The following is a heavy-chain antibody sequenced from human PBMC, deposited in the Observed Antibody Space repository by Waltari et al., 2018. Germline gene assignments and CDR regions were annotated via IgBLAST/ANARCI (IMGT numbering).Heavy chain of an antibody. CDR1: GGSISSSSYY. J-gene: IGHJ4*02. Sequence: QLQLQESGPGLVKPSETLSRTCTVSGGSISSSSYYWGWIRQPPAKGLECPATIHSSGKTVYNPSVKGRATLSIDTSKNQVSLKLSSVSAADTAVYYCAREPSSEMGFDYWGQGTQVFVSS. V-gene: IGHV4-39*07. D-gene: IGHD6-6*01. CDR3: AREPSSEMGFDY. CDR2: IHSSGKT.